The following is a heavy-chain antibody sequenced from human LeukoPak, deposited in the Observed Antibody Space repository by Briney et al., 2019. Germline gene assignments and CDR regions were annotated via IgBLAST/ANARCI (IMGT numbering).Heavy chain of an antibody. CDR3: ARDRSSNYDFWSGYYTRTDYSMDV. CDR1: GFTFSSYG. CDR2: IWYDGSNK. V-gene: IGHV3-33*01. D-gene: IGHD3-3*01. Sequence: GGSLRLSCAASGFTFSSYGMHWVRQAPGKGLEWVAVIWYDGSNKYYADSVKGRFTISRDNSKNTLYLQMNSLRAEDTAVYYCARDRSSNYDFWSGYYTRTDYSMDVWGQGTTVTVSS. J-gene: IGHJ6*02.